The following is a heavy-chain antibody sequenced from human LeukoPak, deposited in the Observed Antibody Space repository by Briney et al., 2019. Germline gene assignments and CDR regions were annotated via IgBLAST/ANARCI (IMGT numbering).Heavy chain of an antibody. J-gene: IGHJ3*02. CDR1: GGSISSSSYY. V-gene: IGHV4-39*07. CDR3: AREKVVPAAIAGDAFDI. D-gene: IGHD2-2*02. Sequence: SQTLSLTCTVSGGSISSSSYYWGWIRQPPGKGLEWIGSIYYSGSTYYNPSLKSRVTISVDTSKNQFSLKLSSVTAADTAVYYCAREKVVPAAIAGDAFDIWDQGTMVTVSS. CDR2: IYYSGST.